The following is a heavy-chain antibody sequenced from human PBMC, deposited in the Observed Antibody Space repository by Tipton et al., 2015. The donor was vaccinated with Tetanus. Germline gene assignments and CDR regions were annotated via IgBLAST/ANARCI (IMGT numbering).Heavy chain of an antibody. CDR3: ASAHYCRGRTCPRTPDFYHYGMDV. J-gene: IGHJ6*02. CDR2: ISPFNENV. Sequence: QLVQSGAEVKKPGASVKVSCKASGYTFTHYGVNWVRQAPGQGLEWMGWISPFNENVNYAEKFQGRLTMTTDRSTATVYMDLRSLRSDDTAVYYCASAHYCRGRTCPRTPDFYHYGMDVWGQGTTVIVSS. CDR1: GYTFTHYG. D-gene: IGHD2-15*01. V-gene: IGHV1-18*01.